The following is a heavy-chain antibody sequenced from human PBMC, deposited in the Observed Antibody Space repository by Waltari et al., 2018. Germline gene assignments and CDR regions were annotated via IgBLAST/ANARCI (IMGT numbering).Heavy chain of an antibody. CDR3: AKDLYWWTAADY. Sequence: EVQLLESGGGLIQPGGSLRLSCAASGFIFSTNAMSWVRRSPGKGLEWVSGIGSGGETHYTDSVKGRFTISRDNSKSSLYLQMNSLRAEDTAVYYCAKDLYWWTAADYWGQGILVTVSS. CDR2: IGSGGET. CDR1: GFIFSTNA. D-gene: IGHD6-13*01. J-gene: IGHJ4*02. V-gene: IGHV3-23*01.